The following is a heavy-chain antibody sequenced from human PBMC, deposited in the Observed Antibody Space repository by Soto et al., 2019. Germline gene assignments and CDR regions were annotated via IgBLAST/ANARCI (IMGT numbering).Heavy chain of an antibody. V-gene: IGHV4-31*03. CDR1: GGSISSGGYY. Sequence: QVQLQESGPGLVKPSQTLSLTCTVSGGSISSGGYYWSWIRQHPGKGLEWIGYIYYSGSTYYNPSLKSRVTISVHTSKNQFSLKLSSVNAADTAVYYCAGVYCSGGSCYEFDYWGQGTLVTVSS. CDR3: AGVYCSGGSCYEFDY. J-gene: IGHJ4*02. D-gene: IGHD2-15*01. CDR2: IYYSGST.